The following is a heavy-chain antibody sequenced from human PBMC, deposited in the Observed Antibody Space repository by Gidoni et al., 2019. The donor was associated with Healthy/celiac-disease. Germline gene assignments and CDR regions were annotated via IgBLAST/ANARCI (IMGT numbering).Heavy chain of an antibody. CDR2: IYTSGST. CDR1: GGSISSGSYY. D-gene: IGHD4-17*01. J-gene: IGHJ5*02. V-gene: IGHV4-61*02. CDR3: ARGRPRYNWFDP. Sequence: QVQLQESGPGLVTPSHTLSLTCTVSGGSISSGSYYWSWIRQPAGNGLEWIGRIYTSGSTNYNPSLKSRVTISVDTSKNQFSLKLSSVTAADTAVYYCARGRPRYNWFDPWGQGTLVTVSS.